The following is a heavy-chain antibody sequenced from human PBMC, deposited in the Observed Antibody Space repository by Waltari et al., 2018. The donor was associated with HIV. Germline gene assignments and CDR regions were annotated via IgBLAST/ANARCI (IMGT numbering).Heavy chain of an antibody. CDR1: GGSISSSNW. Sequence: QVQLQDSGPGLVKPSGTLSLTGVVSGGSISSSNWWSWVRQPPGTGREWIGEISSSGSTNSNPSLKSRVTISVDKSKDKFTLKLRSVTAADTAVYFCARVSSLTGYYKALDYWGQGTLVTVSS. D-gene: IGHD3-9*01. J-gene: IGHJ4*02. CDR2: ISSSGST. V-gene: IGHV4-4*02. CDR3: ARVSSLTGYYKALDY.